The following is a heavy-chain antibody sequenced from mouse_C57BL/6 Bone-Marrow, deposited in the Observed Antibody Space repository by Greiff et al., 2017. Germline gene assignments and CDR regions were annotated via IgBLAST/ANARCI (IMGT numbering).Heavy chain of an antibody. CDR1: GYTFTDYY. CDR3: ARGGWLLRAMDY. Sequence: SGPVLVKPGASVKMSCKASGYTFTDYYMNWVKQSHGKSLEWIGVINPYNGGTSYNQKFKGKATLTVDKSSSTAYMELNSLTSEDSAVYYCARGGWLLRAMDYWGQGTSVTVSS. CDR2: INPYNGGT. V-gene: IGHV1-19*01. D-gene: IGHD2-3*01. J-gene: IGHJ4*01.